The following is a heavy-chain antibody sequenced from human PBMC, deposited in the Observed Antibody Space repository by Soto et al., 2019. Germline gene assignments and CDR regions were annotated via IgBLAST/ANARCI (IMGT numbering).Heavy chain of an antibody. CDR2: ISGSGGST. CDR3: AKDQYWGFLEWLTNSNWFDP. V-gene: IGHV3-23*01. Sequence: PGGSLRLSCAASGFTFSSYAMSWVRQAPGKGLEWVSAISGSGGSTYYADSVKGRFTISRDNSKNTLYLQMNSLRAEDTAVYYCAKDQYWGFLEWLTNSNWFDPWGQGTLVTVSS. J-gene: IGHJ5*02. CDR1: GFTFSSYA. D-gene: IGHD3-3*01.